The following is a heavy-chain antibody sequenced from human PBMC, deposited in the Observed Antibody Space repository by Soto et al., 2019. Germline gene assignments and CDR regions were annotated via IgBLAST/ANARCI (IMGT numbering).Heavy chain of an antibody. D-gene: IGHD6-13*01. V-gene: IGHV1-2*04. CDR3: ARGTYSSSPGYYYYGMDV. Sequence: ASVKVSCKASGYTFTGYYMHWVRQAPGQGLEWMGWINPNSGGTNYAQKFQGWVTMTRDTSISTAYMELSRLRSDVTAVYYCARGTYSSSPGYYYYGMDVWGQGTTVTVSS. CDR2: INPNSGGT. J-gene: IGHJ6*02. CDR1: GYTFTGYY.